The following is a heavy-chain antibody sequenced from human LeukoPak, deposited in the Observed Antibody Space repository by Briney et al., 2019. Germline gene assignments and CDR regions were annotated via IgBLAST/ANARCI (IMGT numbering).Heavy chain of an antibody. J-gene: IGHJ4*02. CDR1: GGSISSYY. V-gene: IGHV4-59*08. CDR3: ARGSRDYYYDSSGYPYYFDY. D-gene: IGHD3-22*01. CDR2: IYYSGST. Sequence: SETLSLTCTVSGGSISSYYWSWLRQPPGKGLEWIGYIYYSGSTNYNPSLKSRVTISVDTSKNQFSLKLSSVTAADTAVYYCARGSRDYYYDSSGYPYYFDYWGQGTLVTVSS.